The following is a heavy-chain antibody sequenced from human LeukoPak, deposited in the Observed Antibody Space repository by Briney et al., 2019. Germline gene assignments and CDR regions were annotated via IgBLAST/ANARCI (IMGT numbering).Heavy chain of an antibody. J-gene: IGHJ2*01. D-gene: IGHD3-22*01. V-gene: IGHV3-30*03. CDR1: GFTFRDYG. CDR3: ATELYYYDTSRYFDI. CDR2: ISSEGHKI. Sequence: GGSLRLSCAASGFTFRDYGIHCVRQAPGKGLEWVALISSEGHKIHYGDSVKSRFTISRDNSKNMVYLQMNSLSLEDPAIYYCATELYYYDTSRYFDIWGRGTLVTASS.